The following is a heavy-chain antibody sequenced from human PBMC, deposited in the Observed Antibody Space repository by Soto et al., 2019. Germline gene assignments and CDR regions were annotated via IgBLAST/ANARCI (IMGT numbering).Heavy chain of an antibody. CDR3: ASQGIASASSYYYYAMDV. Sequence: GESLKISCKGSGYSFTSYWIGWVRQMPGKGLEWMGIIYPGDSGTRYSPSFQGQVTISADKSISTAYLQWSSLKASDTAMYYCASQGIASASSYYYYAMDVWGQGTTVTVSS. J-gene: IGHJ6*02. CDR2: IYPGDSGT. CDR1: GYSFTSYW. V-gene: IGHV5-51*01. D-gene: IGHD6-13*01.